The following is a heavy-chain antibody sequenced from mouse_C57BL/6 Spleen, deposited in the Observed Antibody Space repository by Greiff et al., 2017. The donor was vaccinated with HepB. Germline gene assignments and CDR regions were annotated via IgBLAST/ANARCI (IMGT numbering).Heavy chain of an antibody. J-gene: IGHJ4*01. Sequence: QFQLQQSGADLANPGASVRLSGKASGYTFPTYWMPWVKQRPGQGLEWIGYINPSSVYTKYNQKFKDKATLTADKSSSTAYMQLSSLTYEDSAVYYCAEGLRPSYAMDYWGQGTSVTVSS. CDR1: GYTFPTYW. CDR3: AEGLRPSYAMDY. D-gene: IGHD2-4*01. CDR2: INPSSVYT. V-gene: IGHV1-7*01.